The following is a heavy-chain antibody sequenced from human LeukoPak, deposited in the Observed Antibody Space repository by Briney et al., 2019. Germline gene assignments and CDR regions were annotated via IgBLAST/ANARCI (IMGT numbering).Heavy chain of an antibody. CDR2: ISSSSSYI. D-gene: IGHD3-22*01. V-gene: IGHV3-21*01. CDR3: AATNYYDSSGYYYGFDY. J-gene: IGHJ4*02. CDR1: GFTFGSYS. Sequence: GGSLRLSXAASGFTFGSYSMNWVRQAPGKGLEWVSSISSSSSYIYYADSVKGRFTISRDNAKNSLYLQMNSLRAEDTAVYYCAATNYYDSSGYYYGFDYWGQGTLVTVSS.